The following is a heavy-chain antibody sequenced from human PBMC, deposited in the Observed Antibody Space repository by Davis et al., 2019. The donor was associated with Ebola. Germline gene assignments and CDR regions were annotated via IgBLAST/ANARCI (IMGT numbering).Heavy chain of an antibody. CDR3: ARVGTMEDAFDM. J-gene: IGHJ3*02. CDR1: PFSFT. D-gene: IGHD4/OR15-4a*01. V-gene: IGHV4-30-2*01. Sequence: PSETLSLTCAVSPFSFTLCWIRQPPGKGLEWVGYIFHSGSTYYNPSLKSRLSMSVDRSKNQFSLSLSSVTAADTAVYYCARVGTMEDAFDMWGQGTMVTVSS. CDR2: IFHSGST.